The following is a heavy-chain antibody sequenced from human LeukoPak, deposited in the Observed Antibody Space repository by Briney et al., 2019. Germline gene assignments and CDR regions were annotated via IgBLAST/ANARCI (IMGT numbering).Heavy chain of an antibody. CDR2: IIPIFGTA. Sequence: GASVKVSCKASGGTFSSYAISWVRQAPGQGLEWMGGIIPIFGTANYAQKFQGRVTITADESTSTAYMELSSLRSEDTAVYYCVREPSLQDAFDIWGQGTMVTVSS. CDR1: GGTFSSYA. V-gene: IGHV1-69*13. CDR3: VREPSLQDAFDI. J-gene: IGHJ3*02.